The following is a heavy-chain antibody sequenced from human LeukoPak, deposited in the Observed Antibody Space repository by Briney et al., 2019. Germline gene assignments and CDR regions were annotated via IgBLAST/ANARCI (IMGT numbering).Heavy chain of an antibody. CDR1: GGSIRSHY. Sequence: SETLSLTCTVSGGSIRSHYWSWIRQPPGKGLEWIGYIYYSGSTNYNPSLKSRVTISVDTSKNQFSLKLSSVTAADTAVYYCARDRRSPSLYYFDYWGQGTLVTVSS. J-gene: IGHJ4*02. CDR2: IYYSGST. V-gene: IGHV4-59*11. CDR3: ARDRRSPSLYYFDY.